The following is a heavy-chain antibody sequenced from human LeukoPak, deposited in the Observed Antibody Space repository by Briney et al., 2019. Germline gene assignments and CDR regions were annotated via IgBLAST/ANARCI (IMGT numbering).Heavy chain of an antibody. D-gene: IGHD3-10*01. J-gene: IGHJ6*03. CDR2: INNDGSTT. Sequence: GGSLRLSCAASGFTFSNYWMHRVRQAPGKGLVWVSRINNDGSTTDYADSVKGRFTISRDNAKNTLYLQMNSLRAEDTAVYYCARLPGSNYYYMDVWGKGTTVTGSS. CDR3: ARLPGSNYYYMDV. CDR1: GFTFSNYW. V-gene: IGHV3-74*01.